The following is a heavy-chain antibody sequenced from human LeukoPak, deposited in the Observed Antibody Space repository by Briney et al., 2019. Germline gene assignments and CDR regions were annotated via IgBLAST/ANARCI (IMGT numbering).Heavy chain of an antibody. Sequence: PGGSLRLSCAASGFTFSRYWMSWVRQAPGGGLEWVANIKHDGSQKYYVDSVKGRITISRDNAKNSLYLQMNSLRAEDTAVYYCARDGMGGIKAFDIWGQGTMVTVSS. D-gene: IGHD3-16*01. CDR2: IKHDGSQK. V-gene: IGHV3-7*05. CDR3: ARDGMGGIKAFDI. CDR1: GFTFSRYW. J-gene: IGHJ3*02.